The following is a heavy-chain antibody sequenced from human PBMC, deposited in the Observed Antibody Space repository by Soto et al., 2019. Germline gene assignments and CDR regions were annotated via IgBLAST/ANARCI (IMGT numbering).Heavy chain of an antibody. V-gene: IGHV1-18*01. CDR1: GYTFTTYG. D-gene: IGHD3-10*01. Sequence: ASVKVSCKASGYTFTTYGISWVRQAPGEWLEWLGWINTHNGNTNYAQNLQGRVFMTADTSTNTAYMELRSLRSDDTAIYYCTREGSAPYYYYGMDAWGQGTTVTVSS. CDR3: TREGSAPYYYYGMDA. J-gene: IGHJ6*02. CDR2: INTHNGNT.